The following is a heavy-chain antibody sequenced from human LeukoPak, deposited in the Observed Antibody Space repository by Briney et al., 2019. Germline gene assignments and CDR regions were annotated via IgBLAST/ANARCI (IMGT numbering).Heavy chain of an antibody. CDR2: ISGSGGST. D-gene: IGHD6-13*01. V-gene: IGHV3-23*01. CDR1: GFTFSSYA. CDR3: ASPSSSWHLLDYYYYMDV. J-gene: IGHJ6*03. Sequence: GGSLRLSCAASGFTFSSYAMSWVRQAPGKGLEWVSAISGSGGSTYYADSVKGRFTISRDNSKNTLYLQMNSLRAEDTAVYYCASPSSSWHLLDYYYYMDVWGKGTTVTISS.